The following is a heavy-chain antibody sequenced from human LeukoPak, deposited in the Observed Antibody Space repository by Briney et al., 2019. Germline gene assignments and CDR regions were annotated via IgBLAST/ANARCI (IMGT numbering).Heavy chain of an antibody. CDR1: GFTFSSYA. CDR3: AAYSSGYYPLFDY. D-gene: IGHD3-22*01. CDR2: ISYDGSNK. J-gene: IGHJ4*02. Sequence: GGSLRLSCAASGFTFSSYAMHWVRQAPGKGLEWVAVISYDGSNKYYADSVKGRFTISRDNSKNTLYLQMNSLRAEDTAVYYCAAYSSGYYPLFDYWGQGTLVTVSS. V-gene: IGHV3-30*04.